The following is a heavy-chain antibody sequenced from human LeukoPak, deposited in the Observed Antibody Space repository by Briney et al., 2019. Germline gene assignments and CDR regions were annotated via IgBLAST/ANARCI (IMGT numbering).Heavy chain of an antibody. V-gene: IGHV4-59*01. CDR2: IHYSGST. CDR1: GGSISSYY. D-gene: IGHD3-22*01. J-gene: IGHJ4*02. CDR3: ASASYYYDSSGYYYVYFDY. Sequence: PSETLSLTCTVSGGSISSYYWSWIRQPPGKGLEWIGYIHYSGSTNYNPSLKSRVTISVDTSKNQFSLKLSSVTAADTAVYYCASASYYYDSSGYYYVYFDYWGQGTLVTVSS.